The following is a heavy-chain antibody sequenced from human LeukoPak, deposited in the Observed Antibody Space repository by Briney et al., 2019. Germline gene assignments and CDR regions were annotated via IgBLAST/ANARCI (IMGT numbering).Heavy chain of an antibody. CDR1: GFTVSSNY. CDR2: IYSGGST. V-gene: IGHV3-66*01. Sequence: GGSLRLSCAASGFTVSSNYMSWVRQAPGKGLEWVSVIYSGGSTYYADSVKGRFTISRDNSKNTLYLQMNSLRAEDTAVYYCARGRGDSSGWYRDWGQGTLVTVSS. CDR3: ARGRGDSSGWYRD. D-gene: IGHD6-19*01. J-gene: IGHJ4*02.